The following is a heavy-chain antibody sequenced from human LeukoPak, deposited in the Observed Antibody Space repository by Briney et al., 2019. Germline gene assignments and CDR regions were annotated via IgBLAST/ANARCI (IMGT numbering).Heavy chain of an antibody. V-gene: IGHV4-59*08. Sequence: SETLSLTCTVSGGSISGYYWNWIRQSPGRGLEWIGYIYDSGTANYNPSLKGRVAISIDTSKNQFSLKVNSLTAADTALYFCARKNFYPSWYFDVWGRGTLVTVSS. CDR2: IYDSGTA. CDR3: ARKNFYPSWYFDV. CDR1: GGSISGYY. J-gene: IGHJ2*01. D-gene: IGHD3-3*01.